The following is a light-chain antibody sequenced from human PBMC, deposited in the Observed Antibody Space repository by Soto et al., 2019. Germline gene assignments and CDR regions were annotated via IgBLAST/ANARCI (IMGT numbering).Light chain of an antibody. CDR3: QQYGTSPIT. CDR1: QTVSSY. J-gene: IGKJ5*01. CDR2: GAS. Sequence: ENVVTQSPGTLSLSPGERATLSCRASQTVSSYLTWYQQRPGQAPRLLIYGASKRATGIPDRFSGSGSGTDFTLTISRLEPEDFALNYCQQYGTSPITFGQGTRLEIK. V-gene: IGKV3-20*01.